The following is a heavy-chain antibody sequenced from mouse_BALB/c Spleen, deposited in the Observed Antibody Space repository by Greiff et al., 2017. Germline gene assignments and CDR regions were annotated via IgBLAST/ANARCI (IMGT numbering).Heavy chain of an antibody. CDR2: ISSGSSTI. J-gene: IGHJ4*01. V-gene: IGHV5-17*02. Sequence: EVQVVESGGGLVQPGGSRKLSCAASGFTFSSFGMHWVRQAPEKGLEWVAYISSGSSTIYYADTVKGRFTISRDNPKNTLFLQMTSLRSEDTAMYYCASSYAMDYWGQGTSVTVSS. CDR3: ASSYAMDY. CDR1: GFTFSSFG.